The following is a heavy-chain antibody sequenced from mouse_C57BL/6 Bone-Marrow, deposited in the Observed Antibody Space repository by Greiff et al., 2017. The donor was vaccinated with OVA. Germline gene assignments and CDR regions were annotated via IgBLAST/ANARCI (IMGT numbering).Heavy chain of an antibody. CDR1: GFTFTSYG. CDR2: ICPRSGNT. Sequence: VQLLQSGAELARPGASVKLSCAASGFTFTSYGITWVKQITGQGLEWIGEICPRSGNTYYTEKFKGKSTLSADNSSNTAYMELRRLTSEDSAVDVCARGGITPVVDFEGWGKGTTLT. V-gene: IGHV1-81*01. D-gene: IGHD1-1*01. CDR3: ARGGITPVVDFEG. J-gene: IGHJ2*01.